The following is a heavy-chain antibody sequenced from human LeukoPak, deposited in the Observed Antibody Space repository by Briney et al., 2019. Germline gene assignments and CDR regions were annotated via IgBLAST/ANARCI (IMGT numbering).Heavy chain of an antibody. Sequence: GASVKVSCKASGFTFTTAAIQWVRQARGQRLEWIGWIVVGSGNTDYAQKVQKRVTITRDMSTSTAYMEMSRLTSDDSAVYYCAAGSGWYRFDYWGQGTLVTVSS. D-gene: IGHD6-13*01. CDR2: IVVGSGNT. CDR1: GFTFTTAA. J-gene: IGHJ4*02. CDR3: AAGSGWYRFDY. V-gene: IGHV1-58*02.